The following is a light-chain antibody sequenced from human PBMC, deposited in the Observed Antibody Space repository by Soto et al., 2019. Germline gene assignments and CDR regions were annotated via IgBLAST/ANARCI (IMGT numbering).Light chain of an antibody. J-gene: IGLJ1*01. CDR2: DVS. Sequence: QSALTQPASVSGSPGQSITISCTGTSSDVGGYNYVSWYQQHPGKAPKLMIYDVSNRPSGVSNRFSGSKSGNTASLTISGLQAEDEADYYCSSYRSSSKSVFGTGTKLTVL. V-gene: IGLV2-14*03. CDR3: SSYRSSSKSV. CDR1: SSDVGGYNY.